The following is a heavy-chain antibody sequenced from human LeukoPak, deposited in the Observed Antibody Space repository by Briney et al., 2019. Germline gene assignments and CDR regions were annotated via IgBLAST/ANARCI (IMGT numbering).Heavy chain of an antibody. CDR2: IYYSGST. CDR1: GGSISSSSYY. CDR3: ARESSYGDSNRIDY. D-gene: IGHD4-17*01. J-gene: IGHJ4*02. Sequence: SETLSLTCTVSGGSISSSSYYWGWVRQPPGKGLEWIGSIYYSGSTYYNPSLKSRVTISVDTSKNQFSLKLSSVTAADTAVYYCARESSYGDSNRIDYWGQGTLVTVSS. V-gene: IGHV4-39*07.